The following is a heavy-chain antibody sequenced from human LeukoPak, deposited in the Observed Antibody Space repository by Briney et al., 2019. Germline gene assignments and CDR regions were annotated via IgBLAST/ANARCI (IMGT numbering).Heavy chain of an antibody. V-gene: IGHV1-46*01. D-gene: IGHD3-16*02. J-gene: IGHJ4*02. CDR1: GYTFTSYY. CDR3: AIGDYVWGSYRLGDY. Sequence: ASVKVSCKASGYTFTSYYMHWVRQAPGQGPEWMRIINPSGGSTSYAQKFQGRVTMTRDTSTSTVYMELSSLRSEDTAVYYCAIGDYVWGSYRLGDYWGQGTLVTVSS. CDR2: INPSGGST.